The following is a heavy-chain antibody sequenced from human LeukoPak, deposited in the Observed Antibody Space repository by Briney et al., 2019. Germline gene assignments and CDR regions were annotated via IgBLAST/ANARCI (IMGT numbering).Heavy chain of an antibody. Sequence: SETLSLTCTVSGGSVSSGSYYWSWIRPPPGKGLEWIGYNYYSGSTNYNPSLKSRVTISVDTSKNQFSLKLSSVTAADTAVYYCARVDYYDSSGYPRDYWGQGTLVTVSSGMDVWGQGTTVTVSS. J-gene: IGHJ6*02. CDR2: NYYSGST. CDR3: ARVDYYDSSGYPRDYWGQGTLVTVSSGMDV. V-gene: IGHV4-61*01. CDR1: GGSVSSGSYY. D-gene: IGHD3-22*01.